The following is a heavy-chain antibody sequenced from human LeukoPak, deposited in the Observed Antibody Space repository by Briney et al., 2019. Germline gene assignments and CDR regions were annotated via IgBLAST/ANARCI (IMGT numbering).Heavy chain of an antibody. CDR2: IYYSGST. CDR1: GGSISSHY. D-gene: IGHD2-2*01. Sequence: SETLSLTCTVSGGSISSHYWSWIRQPPGKGLEWIGYIYYSGSTNYNPSLKSRVTISVDTSKNQFSLKLSSVTAADTAAYYCARVVPAAIRYYYYMDVWGKGTTVTVSS. V-gene: IGHV4-59*11. CDR3: ARVVPAAIRYYYYMDV. J-gene: IGHJ6*03.